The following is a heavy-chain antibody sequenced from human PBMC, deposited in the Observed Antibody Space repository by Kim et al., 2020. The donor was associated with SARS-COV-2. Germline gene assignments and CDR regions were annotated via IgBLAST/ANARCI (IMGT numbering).Heavy chain of an antibody. D-gene: IGHD3-9*01. CDR3: ARGVRTISNYDY. Sequence: GYEKKFQGRVTMTMDPSITTAYMELSSLRSEDTAVYYCARGVRTISNYDYWGQGTLVTVSS. J-gene: IGHJ4*02. V-gene: IGHV1-8*01.